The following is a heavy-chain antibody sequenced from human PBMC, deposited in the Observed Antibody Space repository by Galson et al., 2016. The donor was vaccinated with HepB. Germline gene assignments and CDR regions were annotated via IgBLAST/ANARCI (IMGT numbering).Heavy chain of an antibody. CDR1: GGSLSGYY. D-gene: IGHD3-3*01. V-gene: IGHV4-34*01. J-gene: IGHJ6*02. CDR3: ARRRFWRIRRQYYYGLDV. CDR2: ISHSGST. Sequence: SETLSLTCAVYGGSLSGYYWNWIRQPPGKGLEWIGEISHSGSTNYNSSLKTRVTISEDTSKNQFSLNLTSVTAADTAVYFCARRRFWRIRRQYYYGLDVWGQGATVTVSS.